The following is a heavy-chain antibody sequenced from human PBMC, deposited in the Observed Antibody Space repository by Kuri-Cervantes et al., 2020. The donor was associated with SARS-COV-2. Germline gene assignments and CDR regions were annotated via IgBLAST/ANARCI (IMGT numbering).Heavy chain of an antibody. CDR1: GGSFSGYY. Sequence: SQTXXLTXAVYGGSFSGYYWSWIRQPPGKGLEWIGEINHSGSTNSNPSLKSRVTISVDTSKNQFSLKLSSVTAADTAVYYCARQSRIAVAGTRDFDYWVREPWSPSPQ. CDR2: INHSGST. J-gene: IGHJ4*02. V-gene: IGHV4-34*01. D-gene: IGHD6-19*01. CDR3: ARQSRIAVAGTRDFDY.